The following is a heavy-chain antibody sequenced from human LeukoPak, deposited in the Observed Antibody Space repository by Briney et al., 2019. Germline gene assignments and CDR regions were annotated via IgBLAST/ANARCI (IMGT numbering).Heavy chain of an antibody. Sequence: SETLSLTCTVSSGSINSYFWGWVRQPPGKGLEWIGRIYTTGRTHCNPSLESRVTMSVDTSTNQFSLNLRSMTAADTAVYYCGRQGYTASHYFLDFWSQGTLVAVS. D-gene: IGHD1-26*01. CDR2: IYTTGRT. V-gene: IGHV4-4*07. CDR1: SGSINSYF. J-gene: IGHJ4*02. CDR3: GRQGYTASHYFLDF.